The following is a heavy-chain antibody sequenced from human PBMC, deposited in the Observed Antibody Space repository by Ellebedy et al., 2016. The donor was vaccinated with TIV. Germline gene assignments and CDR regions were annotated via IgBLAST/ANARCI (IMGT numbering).Heavy chain of an antibody. CDR2: IYFSGST. CDR1: GGSINGYY. CDR3: TRGPAPSGYRMDV. V-gene: IGHV4-4*07. J-gene: IGHJ6*02. Sequence: MPSETLSLTCTVSGGSINGYYWSWIRQPAGKGLEWIGRIYFSGSTNYNPSLKSRVTMSLDASKNQFSLKLSSVTAADTAGYYCTRGPAPSGYRMDVWGQGTTVTVSS. D-gene: IGHD2-2*01.